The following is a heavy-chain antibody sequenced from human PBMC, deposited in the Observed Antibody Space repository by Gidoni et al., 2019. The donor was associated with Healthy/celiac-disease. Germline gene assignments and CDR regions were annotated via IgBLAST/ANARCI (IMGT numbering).Heavy chain of an antibody. CDR3: AEGGYGDYEGDWYYFDY. D-gene: IGHD4-17*01. Sequence: QVQLVESGGGVVQPWRSLRLSCAASGFTFSSYGMHWVRQAPGKGLEWVAVISYDGSNKYYADSVKGRFTISRDNSKNTLYLQMNSLRAEDTAVYYCAEGGYGDYEGDWYYFDYWGQGTLVTVSS. CDR1: GFTFSSYG. J-gene: IGHJ4*02. V-gene: IGHV3-30*18. CDR2: ISYDGSNK.